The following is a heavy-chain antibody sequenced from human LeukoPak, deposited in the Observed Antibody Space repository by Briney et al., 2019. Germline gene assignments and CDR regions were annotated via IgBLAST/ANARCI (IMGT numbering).Heavy chain of an antibody. V-gene: IGHV4-59*01. CDR3: ARDGYYYGSRSLRMDV. J-gene: IGHJ6*03. CDR1: GGSISSYY. Sequence: SETLSLTCTVSGGSISSYYWSWIRQPPGKGLEWIGYIYYSGSTNYNPSLKSRVTISVDTSKNQFSLKLSSVTAADTAVYYCARDGYYYGSRSLRMDVWGKGTTVTISS. D-gene: IGHD3-10*01. CDR2: IYYSGST.